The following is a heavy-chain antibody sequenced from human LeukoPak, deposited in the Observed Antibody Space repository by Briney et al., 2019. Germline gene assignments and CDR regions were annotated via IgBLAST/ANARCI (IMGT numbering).Heavy chain of an antibody. D-gene: IGHD5-12*01. CDR1: GFTFDDYG. CDR3: ARARLRLSGYYYYMDV. V-gene: IGHV3-20*04. CDR2: INWNGGST. J-gene: IGHJ6*03. Sequence: GGSVRLSCADSGFTFDDYGMRWVGQAPGKGLEWVSGINWNGGSTGYADSVKGRFTISRDNSKNSLYLQLNSLRAEDTALYYCARARLRLSGYYYYMDVWGKGTTVTVSS.